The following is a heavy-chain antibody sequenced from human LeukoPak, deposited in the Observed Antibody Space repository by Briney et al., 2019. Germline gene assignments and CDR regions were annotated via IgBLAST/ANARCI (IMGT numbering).Heavy chain of an antibody. V-gene: IGHV1-2*02. CDR2: INPNRGGT. CDR1: GYTFTGYY. J-gene: IGHJ6*03. Sequence: ASVKVSCKASGYTFTGYYMHWVRQAPGQGLEWMGWINPNRGGTNYAQKFQGRFTMTRDTSISTAYMELSRLRSDDTAVYYCARALTTYDILTGSYYYYYMDVWGKGTTVTISS. CDR3: ARALTTYDILTGSYYYYYMDV. D-gene: IGHD3-9*01.